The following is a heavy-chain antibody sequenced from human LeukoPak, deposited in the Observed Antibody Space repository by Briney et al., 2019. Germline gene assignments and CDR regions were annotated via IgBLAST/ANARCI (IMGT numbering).Heavy chain of an antibody. CDR2: ISDRSNYI. J-gene: IGHJ4*02. D-gene: IGHD5-18*01. Sequence: PGGSLRLSCAASGFTFSSYSMNWVRQAPGKGLEWVSSISDRSNYIYYADSVKGRLTISRDNAKNSLYLQLNSLRAEDTAVYYCARAYSHLFDYWGQGTLVTISS. V-gene: IGHV3-21*01. CDR1: GFTFSSYS. CDR3: ARAYSHLFDY.